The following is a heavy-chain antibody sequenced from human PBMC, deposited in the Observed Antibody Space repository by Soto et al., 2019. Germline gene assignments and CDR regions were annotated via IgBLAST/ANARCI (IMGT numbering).Heavy chain of an antibody. V-gene: IGHV1-8*02. CDR1: GYTFTSYG. CDR3: AVERSDCSGGSCYGHY. Sequence: ASVKVSCKASGYTFTSYGISWVRQATGQGLEWMGWMNPNSGNTGYAQKFQGRVTMTRNTSISTAYMELSSLRSEDTAVYYCAVERSDCSGGSCYGHYWGQGTLVTVSS. J-gene: IGHJ4*02. D-gene: IGHD2-15*01. CDR2: MNPNSGNT.